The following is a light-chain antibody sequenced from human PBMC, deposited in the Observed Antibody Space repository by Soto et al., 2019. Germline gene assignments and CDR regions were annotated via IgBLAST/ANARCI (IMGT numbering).Light chain of an antibody. V-gene: IGKV3-15*01. CDR2: GAS. CDR3: QQTYGPPPT. Sequence: EIVMTQSPATLSVSPGERATLSCRASQSVSDKSAWYQQKPGQAPRLLIFGASTRATGIPARFSGSGSGTEFTLTISSLQSEDFATYYCQQTYGPPPTFGGGTKVGIK. J-gene: IGKJ4*01. CDR1: QSVSDK.